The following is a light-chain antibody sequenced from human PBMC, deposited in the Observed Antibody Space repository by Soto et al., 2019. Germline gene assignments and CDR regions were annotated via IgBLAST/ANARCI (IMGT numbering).Light chain of an antibody. J-gene: IGKJ4*01. CDR2: GVS. CDR1: QSVSSRN. Sequence: EIVMTQSPATLSLSPAERATLSCRASQSVSSRNLAWYQQKPGQAPRVIIFGVSTRATGVPDRFSGSGSGTDFTLTISRLEPEDFALYYCQQYGNSPLTFGGGTKVDI. V-gene: IGKV3-20*01. CDR3: QQYGNSPLT.